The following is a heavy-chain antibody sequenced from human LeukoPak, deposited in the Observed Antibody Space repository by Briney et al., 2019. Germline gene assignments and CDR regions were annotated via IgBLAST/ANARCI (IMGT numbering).Heavy chain of an antibody. D-gene: IGHD3-10*01. J-gene: IGHJ4*02. Sequence: ASVKVSCKASGYTFTSYDINWVRQATGQGLEWMGWMNPNSGNTGYAQKLQGRVTMTTDTSTSTAYMELRSLRSDDTAVYYCARARTGSGSYYDYWGQGTLVTVSS. V-gene: IGHV1-8*02. CDR2: MNPNSGNT. CDR1: GYTFTSYD. CDR3: ARARTGSGSYYDY.